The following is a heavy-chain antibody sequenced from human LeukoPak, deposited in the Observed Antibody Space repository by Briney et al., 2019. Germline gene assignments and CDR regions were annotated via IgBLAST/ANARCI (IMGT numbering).Heavy chain of an antibody. CDR2: IIPNFGTA. V-gene: IGHV1-69*06. Sequence: SVKVSCKASGGTFSSYAISWVRQAPGQGLEWMGGIIPNFGTANYAQKFQGRVTITADKSTSTAYMELSSLRSEDTAVYYCARADSEWLIEWGFDYWGQGTLVTVSS. J-gene: IGHJ4*02. D-gene: IGHD6-19*01. CDR3: ARADSEWLIEWGFDY. CDR1: GGTFSSYA.